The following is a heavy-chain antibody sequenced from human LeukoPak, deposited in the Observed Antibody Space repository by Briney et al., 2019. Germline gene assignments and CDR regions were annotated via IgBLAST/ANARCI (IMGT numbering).Heavy chain of an antibody. Sequence: PGGSLRLSCAASAFTLSSYAMSWVRQAPGKGLEWVSVISGSGANTYYADSVKGRLTISRDNSKNTLYLQMNSLRAEDTAVYYCAKEVYCGSACYNPGYGMDVWGQGTTVTVSS. V-gene: IGHV3-23*01. J-gene: IGHJ6*02. CDR2: ISGSGANT. D-gene: IGHD2-21*02. CDR1: AFTLSSYA. CDR3: AKEVYCGSACYNPGYGMDV.